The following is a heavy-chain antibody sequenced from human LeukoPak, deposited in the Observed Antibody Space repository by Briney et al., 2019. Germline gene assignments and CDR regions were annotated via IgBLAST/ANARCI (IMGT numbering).Heavy chain of an antibody. Sequence: AGGSLRLSCAASGFTFSSYGMSWVRQAPGKGLEWVSAISGSGDSTYYADSVKGRFTISRDNSKNTLYLQMNSLRAEDTAVYYCAKAGDTSSSPLFLDWGQGTLVTVSS. CDR2: ISGSGDST. D-gene: IGHD6-6*01. V-gene: IGHV3-23*01. CDR1: GFTFSSYG. J-gene: IGHJ4*02. CDR3: AKAGDTSSSPLFLD.